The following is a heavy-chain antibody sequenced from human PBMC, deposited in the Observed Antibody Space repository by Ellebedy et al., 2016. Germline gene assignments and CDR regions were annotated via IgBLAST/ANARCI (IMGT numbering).Heavy chain of an antibody. CDR2: IYYSGST. CDR1: GGSISSYY. CDR3: ARESQYRVYSMGFDP. Sequence: SETLSLXCTVSGGSISSYYWSWIRQPPGKGLEWIGYIYYSGSTNYNPSLKSRVTISVDTSKNQFSLKLTSVTAADTAVYFCARESQYRVYSMGFDPWGQGTLVTVSS. J-gene: IGHJ5*02. D-gene: IGHD5-12*01. V-gene: IGHV4-59*12.